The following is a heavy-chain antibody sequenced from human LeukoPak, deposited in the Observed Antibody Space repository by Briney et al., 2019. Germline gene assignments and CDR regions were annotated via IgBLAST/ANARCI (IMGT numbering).Heavy chain of an antibody. Sequence: SGTLSLTCTVSGGSISSSSCYWGWIRQPPGKGLEWVGSIYYSGRTYYNPSLKSRVNISVHTPRHKSSLPLSSVLAADTAVDYCARTNEGIVGSCFDSWGQGTLVTVSS. V-gene: IGHV4-39*01. CDR3: ARTNEGIVGSCFDS. D-gene: IGHD1-26*01. CDR2: IYYSGRT. CDR1: GGSISSSSCY. J-gene: IGHJ4*02.